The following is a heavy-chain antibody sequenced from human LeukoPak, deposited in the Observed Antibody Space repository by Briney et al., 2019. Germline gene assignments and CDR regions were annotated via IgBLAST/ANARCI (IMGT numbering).Heavy chain of an antibody. V-gene: IGHV4-30-4*08. CDR2: IYYSGST. CDR1: GDSSSSGDYF. CDR3: AGVTTSTPLLYFDY. Sequence: SETLSLTCTVSGDSSSSGDYFWNWIRQPPGKGLEWIGYIYYSGSTYYNPSLKSRVSISVDTSKNQFSLKLSSVTAADTAVYYCAGVTTSTPLLYFDYWGQGTLVTVSS. D-gene: IGHD4-17*01. J-gene: IGHJ4*02.